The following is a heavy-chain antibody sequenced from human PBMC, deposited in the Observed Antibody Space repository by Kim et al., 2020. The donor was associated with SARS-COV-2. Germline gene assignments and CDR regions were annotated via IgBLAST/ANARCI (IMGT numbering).Heavy chain of an antibody. Sequence: GGSLRLSCAASGFTFSSYGMHWVRQAPGKGLEWVAVISYDGSNKYYADSVKGRFTISRDNSKNTLYLQMNSLRAEDTAVYYCAKGDYGGNPNWYFDLWGRGTLVTASS. D-gene: IGHD4-17*01. V-gene: IGHV3-30*18. CDR3: AKGDYGGNPNWYFDL. CDR2: ISYDGSNK. CDR1: GFTFSSYG. J-gene: IGHJ2*01.